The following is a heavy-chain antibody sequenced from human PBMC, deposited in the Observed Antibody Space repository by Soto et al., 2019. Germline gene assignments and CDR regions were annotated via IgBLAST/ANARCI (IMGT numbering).Heavy chain of an antibody. CDR3: ARALYYYDNSGLAY. CDR2: INIYSGDA. J-gene: IGHJ4*02. CDR1: GYTFTSYG. V-gene: IGHV1-18*01. Sequence: QVRLEQSGPEVKKTGASVKVSCKASGYTFTSYGISWVRQAPGQGLEWMGWINIYSGDANYAQSFQERVTMTRDTSTNTVYMEMRTLRSDDTAVYYCARALYYYDNSGLAYWGQGTLVTVS. D-gene: IGHD3-22*01.